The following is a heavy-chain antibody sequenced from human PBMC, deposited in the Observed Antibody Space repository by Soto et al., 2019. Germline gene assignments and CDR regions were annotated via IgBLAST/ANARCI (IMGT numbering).Heavy chain of an antibody. D-gene: IGHD3-10*01. Sequence: LRLSCAASGLNFGLSFMIWMRQRPGKGLEWVSFISHNSDYTNYADSVRGRFTIPRDDSRNLVYLQMSRLRLDDTAVYFCAKEGRLASPAGDYFDSWGPGTLVTVSS. CDR3: AKEGRLASPAGDYFDS. J-gene: IGHJ4*02. CDR1: GLNFGLSF. V-gene: IGHV3-11*03. CDR2: ISHNSDYT.